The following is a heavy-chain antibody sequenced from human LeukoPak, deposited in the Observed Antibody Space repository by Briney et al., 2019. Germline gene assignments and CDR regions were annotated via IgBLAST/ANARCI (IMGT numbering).Heavy chain of an antibody. CDR1: GFTFSSYG. J-gene: IGHJ3*02. CDR2: ISYDGSNK. V-gene: IGHV3-30*18. D-gene: IGHD5-24*01. Sequence: GGSLKLSCAASGFTFSSYGMHWVRQAPGKGLEWVAVISYDGSNKYYADSVKGRFTISRDNSKNTLYLQMNSLRAEDTAVYYCAKVGGDGYNTPSGLGAFDIWGQGTMVTVSS. CDR3: AKVGGDGYNTPSGLGAFDI.